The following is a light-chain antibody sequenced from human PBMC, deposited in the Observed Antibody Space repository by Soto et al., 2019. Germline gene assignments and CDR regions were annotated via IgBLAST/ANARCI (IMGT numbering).Light chain of an antibody. Sequence: DIQMTQSPSTLPASVGDRVTITCRASQSLNNFLAWYQQKPGKAPKLLIYDASSLARGVPSRFSGSGSWTEFTLTISSLQPDDFATYDCQQYTSYPYTFGQGTKLEIK. CDR3: QQYTSYPYT. CDR2: DAS. CDR1: QSLNNF. J-gene: IGKJ2*01. V-gene: IGKV1-5*01.